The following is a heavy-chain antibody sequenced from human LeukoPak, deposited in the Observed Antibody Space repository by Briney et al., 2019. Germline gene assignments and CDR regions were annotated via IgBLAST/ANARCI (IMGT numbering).Heavy chain of an antibody. CDR1: GGSFSGYY. D-gene: IGHD3-10*01. J-gene: IGHJ6*03. CDR3: ARGLTYYYGSGSYYRYYYYYMDV. Sequence: SETLSLTCAVYGGSFSGYYWSWIRQPPGKGLEWIGEINHSGSTNYNPSLKSRVTISADTSKNQFSLKLSSVTAADTAVYYCARGLTYYYGSGSYYRYYYYYMDVWGKGTTVTVSS. V-gene: IGHV4-34*01. CDR2: INHSGST.